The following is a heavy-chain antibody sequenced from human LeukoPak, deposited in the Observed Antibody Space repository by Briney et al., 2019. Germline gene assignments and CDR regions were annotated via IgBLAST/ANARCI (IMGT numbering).Heavy chain of an antibody. V-gene: IGHV4-30-4*08. Sequence: SHTLSLPRTVSGGSLRSGDYYWSWIRQPPGKGLEWIGYIYYSGSTYYNPSLNSRVTISVDTSKNQVSLKLSSVTAAGTAVYYCARDEPQYWVGPWGEGTLVTVSS. CDR3: ARDEPQYWVGP. CDR2: IYYSGST. J-gene: IGHJ5*02. CDR1: GGSLRSGDYY.